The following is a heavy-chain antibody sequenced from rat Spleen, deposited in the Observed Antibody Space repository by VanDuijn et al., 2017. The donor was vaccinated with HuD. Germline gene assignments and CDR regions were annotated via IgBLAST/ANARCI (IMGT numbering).Heavy chain of an antibody. J-gene: IGHJ4*01. Sequence: EVQLVESGGGLVQPGRSLNLSCLASGFTFSNYGMNWIRQAPGKGLEWVASITNTGGSTYYPDSVKGRFTISRDNAKSTLYLQMNSLRSEDTATYYCARREAAIYVMDAWGQGASVTVSS. CDR3: ARREAAIYVMDA. D-gene: IGHD1-11*01. CDR1: GFTFSNYG. CDR2: ITNTGGST. V-gene: IGHV5-31*01.